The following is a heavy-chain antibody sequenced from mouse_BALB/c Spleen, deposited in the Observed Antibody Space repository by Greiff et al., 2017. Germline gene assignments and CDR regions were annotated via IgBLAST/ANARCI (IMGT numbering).Heavy chain of an antibody. CDR3: ARDGVYDYDRGFAY. J-gene: IGHJ3*01. CDR2: ISDGGSYT. CDR1: GFTFSDYY. D-gene: IGHD2-4*01. Sequence: EVQGVESGGGLVKPGGSLKLSCAASGFTFSDYYMYWVRQTPEKRLEWVATISDGGSYTYYPDSVKGRFTISRDNAKNNLYLQMSSLKSEDTAMYYCARDGVYDYDRGFAYWGQGTLVTVSA. V-gene: IGHV5-4*02.